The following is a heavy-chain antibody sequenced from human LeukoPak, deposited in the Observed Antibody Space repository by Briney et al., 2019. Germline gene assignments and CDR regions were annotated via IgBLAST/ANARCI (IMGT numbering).Heavy chain of an antibody. CDR3: ARALSNYVDYHYYYYMDV. D-gene: IGHD4-11*01. J-gene: IGHJ6*03. CDR1: GFTFSTYA. CDR2: INWNGVST. V-gene: IGHV3-20*04. Sequence: GGSLRLSCAASGFTFSTYAMSWVRQAPGKGLEWVSGINWNGVSTSYVDSVKGRFTISRDNAKNSLYLQMNSLRAEDTALYYCARALSNYVDYHYYYYMDVWGKGTTVTVSS.